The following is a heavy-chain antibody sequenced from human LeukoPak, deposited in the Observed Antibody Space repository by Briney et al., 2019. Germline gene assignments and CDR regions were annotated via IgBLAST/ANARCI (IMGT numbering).Heavy chain of an antibody. J-gene: IGHJ4*02. D-gene: IGHD3-22*01. V-gene: IGHV1-58*02. Sequence: GASVRVSCKASGFSFSISSMQWVRQARGQRLEWIGWLAVSSGNTNYAQKFQGRVTITRDMSTSTAYMELSSLRSEDTALYYCAAVFGSGYYYYFDYWGQGSLVTASS. CDR2: LAVSSGNT. CDR1: GFSFSISS. CDR3: AAVFGSGYYYYFDY.